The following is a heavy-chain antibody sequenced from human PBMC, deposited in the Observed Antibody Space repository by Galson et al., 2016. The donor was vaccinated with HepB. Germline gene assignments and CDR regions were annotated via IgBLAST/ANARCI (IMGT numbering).Heavy chain of an antibody. Sequence: SVKVSCKASGGSPSGYGISWVRQAPGQGPEWMGGIIPIFGTANYAPAFEGRVTFTADKSRNIIYIEMRSLRSEDTAIYYCAKESRSGGHYGMDVWGQGTAVSVSS. CDR3: AKESRSGGHYGMDV. D-gene: IGHD3-10*02. J-gene: IGHJ6*02. CDR2: IIPIFGTA. V-gene: IGHV1-69*06. CDR1: GGSPSGYG.